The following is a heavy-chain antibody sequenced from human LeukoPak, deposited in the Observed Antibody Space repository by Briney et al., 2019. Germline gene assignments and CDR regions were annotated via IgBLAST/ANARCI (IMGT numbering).Heavy chain of an antibody. Sequence: SVKVSCKASGGTFSSYAISWVRQAPGQGLEWMGGIIPIFGTANYAQKFQGRVTITADESTSTAYMKLSSLRSEDTAVYYCATTLGYCSSTSCSWGYWGQGTLVTVSS. CDR2: IIPIFGTA. D-gene: IGHD2-2*01. CDR3: ATTLGYCSSTSCSWGY. V-gene: IGHV1-69*01. CDR1: GGTFSSYA. J-gene: IGHJ4*02.